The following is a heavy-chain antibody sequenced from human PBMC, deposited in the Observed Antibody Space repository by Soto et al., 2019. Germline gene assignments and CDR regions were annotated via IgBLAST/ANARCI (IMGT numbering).Heavy chain of an antibody. V-gene: IGHV3-74*01. D-gene: IGHD3-3*01. J-gene: IGHJ6*02. CDR2: INSDGSST. Sequence: LGGSLRLSCAASGFTFSSYWMHWVRQAPGKGLVWVSRINSDGSSTSYADSVKGRFTISRDNAKNTLYLQMNSLRAEDTAVYYCARDSVVDFWSGYPFGMDVWGQGTTVTVSS. CDR3: ARDSVVDFWSGYPFGMDV. CDR1: GFTFSSYW.